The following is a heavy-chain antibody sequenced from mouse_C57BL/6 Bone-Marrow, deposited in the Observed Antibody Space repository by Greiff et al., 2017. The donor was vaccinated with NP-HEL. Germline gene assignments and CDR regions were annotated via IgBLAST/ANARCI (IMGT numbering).Heavy chain of an antibody. CDR2: IYPRSGNT. J-gene: IGHJ3*01. CDR3: ALSTMVTPGFAY. D-gene: IGHD2-1*01. CDR1: GYTFTSYG. Sequence: VQLQQSGAELARPGASVKLSCKASGYTFTSYGISWVKQRTGQGLEWIGEIYPRSGNTYYNEKFKGKATLTADKSSSTAYMELRSLTSEDSAVYFCALSTMVTPGFAYWGQGTRVTVSA. V-gene: IGHV1-81*01.